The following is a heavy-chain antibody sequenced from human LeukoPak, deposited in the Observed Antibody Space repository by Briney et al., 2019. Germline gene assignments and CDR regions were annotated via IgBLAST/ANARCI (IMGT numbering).Heavy chain of an antibody. Sequence: SETLSLTCSVSGGSISNYYWSWIRQPAGKGLEWIGRIYTSGSTKYNPSLKSRVAMSLDKSKNQFSLKLSSVIAADTAVYYCANLHRDSDGYYYVDNWGQGTLVTVSS. J-gene: IGHJ4*02. CDR2: IYTSGST. CDR3: ANLHRDSDGYYYVDN. CDR1: GGSISNYY. V-gene: IGHV4-4*07. D-gene: IGHD3-22*01.